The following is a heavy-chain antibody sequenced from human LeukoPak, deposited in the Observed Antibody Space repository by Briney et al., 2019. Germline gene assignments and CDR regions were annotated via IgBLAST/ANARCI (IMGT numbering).Heavy chain of an antibody. Sequence: GGSLRLSCAASGFTVSSNYMSWVRQAPGKGLEWVSSISSSSSYIYCADSVKGRFTISRDNAKNSLYLQMNSLRAEDTAVYYCAREENCSGGSCQYYYYYYMDVWGKGTTVTVSS. CDR3: AREENCSGGSCQYYYYYYMDV. CDR1: GFTVSSNY. CDR2: ISSSSSYI. V-gene: IGHV3-21*01. D-gene: IGHD2-15*01. J-gene: IGHJ6*03.